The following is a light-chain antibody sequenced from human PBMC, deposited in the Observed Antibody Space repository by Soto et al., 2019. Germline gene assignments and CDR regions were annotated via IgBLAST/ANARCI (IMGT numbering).Light chain of an antibody. V-gene: IGKV3D-20*01. CDR3: QQYGTSPST. CDR1: QSVSSSY. CDR2: DAS. J-gene: IGKJ3*01. Sequence: EIVLTQSPATLSLSPGERATLSCGASQSVSSSYLAWYQQKPVLAPRLLIYDASSRATGIPDRFSGSGSGTDFTITISRLEAEDFAVYYCQQYGTSPSTFGPGTKVDIK.